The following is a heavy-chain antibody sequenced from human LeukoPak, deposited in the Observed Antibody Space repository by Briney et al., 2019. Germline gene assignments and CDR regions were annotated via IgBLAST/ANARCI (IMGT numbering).Heavy chain of an antibody. CDR3: ARAMGDYYDSSVFY. CDR1: GGTFSSYA. Sequence: ASVKVSCKASGGTFSSYAISWVRQAPGQGLEWMGGIIPIFGTANYAQKFQGRVTITADESTSTAYMELSSLRSEDTAVYYCARAMGDYYDSSVFYWGQGTLVTVFS. J-gene: IGHJ4*02. D-gene: IGHD3-22*01. CDR2: IIPIFGTA. V-gene: IGHV1-69*13.